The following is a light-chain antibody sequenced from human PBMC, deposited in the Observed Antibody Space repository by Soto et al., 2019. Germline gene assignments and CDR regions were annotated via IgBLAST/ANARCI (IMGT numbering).Light chain of an antibody. J-gene: IGLJ3*02. CDR3: TSYTSSRTWV. V-gene: IGLV2-18*02. CDR2: EVT. CDR1: SSDVGSYNR. Sequence: QSALTQPPSVSGSPGQSVPISCTGTSSDVGSYNRVSWYQQPPGTAPKLMIYEVTNRPSGVPNRFSASKSGNTASLTISGIQAEDEADYYCTSYTSSRTWVFGGGTKVTVL.